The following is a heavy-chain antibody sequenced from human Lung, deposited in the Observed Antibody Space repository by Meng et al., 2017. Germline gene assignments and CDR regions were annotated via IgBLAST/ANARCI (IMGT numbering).Heavy chain of an antibody. CDR3: ARGPTTMAHDFDY. J-gene: IGHJ4*02. CDR1: GGSFSDYY. V-gene: IGHV4-34*01. CDR2: INHSGST. Sequence: VHLQQWGAGLLKPSETLSLTCVVSGGSFSDYYWSWIRQPPGKGLEWIGEINHSGSTNYNPSLESRATILVDTSQNNLSLKLSSVTAADSAVYYCARGPTTMAHDFDYWGQGTLVTVSS. D-gene: IGHD4-11*01.